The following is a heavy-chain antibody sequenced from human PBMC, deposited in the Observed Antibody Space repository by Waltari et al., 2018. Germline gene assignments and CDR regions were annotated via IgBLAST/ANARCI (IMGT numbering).Heavy chain of an antibody. Sequence: EVQLVESGGGLVQPGGSLRLSCAASGFTFGTYWMSWVRQAPGKGLEWVANIKQDGSAKYYVDSVKGRFTISRDNAKNSLYLQMNSLRAEDTAVYYCGRITYSSAWYSDYWGQGTLVTVSS. V-gene: IGHV3-7*01. CDR1: GFTFGTYW. D-gene: IGHD6-19*01. CDR3: GRITYSSAWYSDY. CDR2: IKQDGSAK. J-gene: IGHJ4*02.